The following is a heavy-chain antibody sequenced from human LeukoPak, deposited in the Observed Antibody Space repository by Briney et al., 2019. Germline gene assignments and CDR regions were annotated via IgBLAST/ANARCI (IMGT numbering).Heavy chain of an antibody. V-gene: IGHV1-46*01. J-gene: IGHJ4*02. Sequence: ASVKVSCKTSGYTFTSYYMHWMRQAPGQGLEWVGMINPNGGGTSSAQKFQGRVTMTRDTSTSTVYMDLSSLRSEDTAMYYCARGYSNYVELDYWGQGTLVTVSS. CDR1: GYTFTSYY. D-gene: IGHD4-11*01. CDR3: ARGYSNYVELDY. CDR2: INPNGGGT.